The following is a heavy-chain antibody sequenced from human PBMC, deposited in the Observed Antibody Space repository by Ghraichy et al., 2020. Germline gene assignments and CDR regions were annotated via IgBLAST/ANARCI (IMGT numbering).Heavy chain of an antibody. Sequence: SETLSLTCTVSGGSISSYFWSWIRQPPGKGLEWIGHIYYSGSTNYNPSLKSRVTISVDTSKNQFSLKLNSVTAADTAVYYCARDRPPEDYMDVWGKGTTVTVSS. J-gene: IGHJ6*03. D-gene: IGHD6-6*01. CDR2: IYYSGST. CDR3: ARDRPPEDYMDV. V-gene: IGHV4-59*01. CDR1: GGSISSYF.